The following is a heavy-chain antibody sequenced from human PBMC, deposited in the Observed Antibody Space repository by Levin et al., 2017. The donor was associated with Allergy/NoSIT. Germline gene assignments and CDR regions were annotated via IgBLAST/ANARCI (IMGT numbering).Heavy chain of an antibody. D-gene: IGHD2-15*01. J-gene: IGHJ5*02. CDR2: IYHSGTT. Sequence: PSETLSLTCTVSGGSISNSGHYWGWIRQPPGKGLEWIGSIYHSGTTYYNASLKSRVTISVDTSKNQFSLKLRSVTAADTAMYYCARSGGTDLDWFDPWGQGTLITVSS. V-gene: IGHV4-39*01. CDR1: GGSISNSGHY. CDR3: ARSGGTDLDWFDP.